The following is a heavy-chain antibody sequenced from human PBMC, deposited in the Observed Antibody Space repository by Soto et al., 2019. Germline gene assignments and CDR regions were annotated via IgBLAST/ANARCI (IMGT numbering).Heavy chain of an antibody. Sequence: PSETLSLTCTVSGGSISSADHYWSWIRQPPGKGLEWIGYIYHSGNAYYSPSLKSRVTMSIDTSKNQFSLDLNSVTAADTAMYYCVRDIITTGSYYYAMDVWGQGTMVTVS. CDR1: GGSISSADHY. D-gene: IGHD3-10*01. J-gene: IGHJ6*02. CDR3: VRDIITTGSYYYAMDV. V-gene: IGHV4-30-4*01. CDR2: IYHSGNA.